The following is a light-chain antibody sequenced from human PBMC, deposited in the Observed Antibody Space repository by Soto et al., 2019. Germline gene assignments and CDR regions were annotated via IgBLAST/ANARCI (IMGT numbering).Light chain of an antibody. J-gene: IGKJ1*01. Sequence: EIVLTQSPGTLSLSPGERATLSCRASQSVSSNYLVWYQQRPGQAPRLLIHGASSRAIGIPDRFSGSGSGTDFTLTISRLETEDFAVYYCQQYGSSPPWTFGQGTKVEIK. CDR1: QSVSSNY. CDR3: QQYGSSPPWT. CDR2: GAS. V-gene: IGKV3-20*01.